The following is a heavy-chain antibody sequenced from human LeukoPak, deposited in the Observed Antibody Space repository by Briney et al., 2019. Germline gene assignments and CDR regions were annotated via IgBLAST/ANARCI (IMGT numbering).Heavy chain of an antibody. Sequence: SETLSRTCTVPGGSIRGYDWSWIRKPPQKGPEWIGYIYDSWSTNYNTSLTSRGVMSAETSRNQLSLKLSSVTAADTAVYYSARSLPATAAGANWFEPWGQGTLVTVS. D-gene: IGHD6-13*01. CDR1: GGSIRGYD. CDR2: IYDSWST. J-gene: IGHJ5*02. V-gene: IGHV4-59*12. CDR3: ARSLPATAAGANWFEP.